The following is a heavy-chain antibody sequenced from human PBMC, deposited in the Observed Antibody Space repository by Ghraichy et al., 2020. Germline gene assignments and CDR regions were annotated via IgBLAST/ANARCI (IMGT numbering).Heavy chain of an antibody. CDR3: AKGTSITGTTLNYFDY. CDR1: GFTFSSYA. V-gene: IGHV3-23*01. D-gene: IGHD1-7*01. CDR2: ISGSGGST. Sequence: GGSLRLSCAASGFTFSSYAMSWVRQAPGKGLEWVSAISGSGGSTYYADSVKGRFTISRDNSKNTLYLQMNSLRAEDTAVYYCAKGTSITGTTLNYFDYWGQGTLVTVSS. J-gene: IGHJ4*02.